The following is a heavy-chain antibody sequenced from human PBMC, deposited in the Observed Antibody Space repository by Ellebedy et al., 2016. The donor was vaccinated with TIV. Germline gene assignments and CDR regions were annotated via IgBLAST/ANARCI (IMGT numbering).Heavy chain of an antibody. CDR2: ISRGGEA. J-gene: IGHJ4*02. CDR3: TRDANEWSRDY. CDR1: GFTFSISG. D-gene: IGHD3-3*01. V-gene: IGHV3-21*06. Sequence: GESLKISXVASGFTFSISGMTWIRQAPGKALEWVATISRGGEAYCPDPLKGRFTISRDNAMNSVYLQLNSLNVDDTAVYYCTRDANEWSRDYWGQGTLVTVSS.